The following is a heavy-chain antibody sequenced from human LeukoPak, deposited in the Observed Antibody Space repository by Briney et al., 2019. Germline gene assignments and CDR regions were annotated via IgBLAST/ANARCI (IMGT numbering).Heavy chain of an antibody. CDR1: GITFSNYW. Sequence: SGGSLRLSCATSGITFSNYWMHWVRQAPGKGLVWVSHIIQDGSATFYADSVKGRFTISRDNAKNTVYLQTNSLTAEDTAVYYCATDDYRGLGYWGQGTLVTVSS. J-gene: IGHJ4*02. D-gene: IGHD3-16*01. CDR3: ATDDYRGLGY. CDR2: IIQDGSAT. V-gene: IGHV3-74*01.